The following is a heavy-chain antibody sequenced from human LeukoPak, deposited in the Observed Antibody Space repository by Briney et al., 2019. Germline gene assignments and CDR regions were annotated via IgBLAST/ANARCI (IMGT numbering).Heavy chain of an antibody. CDR2: IYYSGST. D-gene: IGHD3-10*02. CDR3: AKMFGELLSAAVAY. CDR1: GGSISSYY. Sequence: SETLSLTCPVSGGSISSYYWSWIRQPPGKGLEWTGYIYYSGSTNYNPSLKSRVTISVDTSKNQFSLKLSSVTAADTAVYYCAKMFGELLSAAVAYWGQGTLVTVSS. J-gene: IGHJ4*02. V-gene: IGHV4-59*01.